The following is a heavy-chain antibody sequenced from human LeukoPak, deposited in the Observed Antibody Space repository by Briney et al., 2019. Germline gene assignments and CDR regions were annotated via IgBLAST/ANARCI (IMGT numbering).Heavy chain of an antibody. J-gene: IGHJ6*03. CDR3: AREMEDKSFSFGELRKNYYYYMDV. D-gene: IGHD3-10*01. Sequence: SETLSLTCSVSGDSISGSSYYWGWIRQPPGKGLEWIGSIYYSGSTYYNPSLKSRVTISVDTSKNPFSLKLSSVTAADTAVYYCAREMEDKSFSFGELRKNYYYYMDVWGKGTTVTVSS. CDR2: IYYSGST. CDR1: GDSISGSSYY. V-gene: IGHV4-39*07.